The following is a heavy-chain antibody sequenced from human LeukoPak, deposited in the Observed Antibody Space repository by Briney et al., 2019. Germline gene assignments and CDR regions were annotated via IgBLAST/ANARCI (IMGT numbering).Heavy chain of an antibody. CDR2: INPNNGGT. D-gene: IGHD2-2*01. CDR1: GYTFTGYY. J-gene: IGHJ4*02. V-gene: IGHV1-2*02. Sequence: GASVKVSCKASGYTFTGYYMHWVRQAPGQGPEWMGWINPNNGGTNNAQKLQGRVTMTRDTSISTAYMELSRLRSDDTAVYYCAIGDLGYCSSTSCLEYWGQGTLVTVSS. CDR3: AIGDLGYCSSTSCLEY.